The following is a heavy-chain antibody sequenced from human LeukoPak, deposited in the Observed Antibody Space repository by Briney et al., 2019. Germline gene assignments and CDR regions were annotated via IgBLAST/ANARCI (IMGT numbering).Heavy chain of an antibody. Sequence: GGTLRLSCAASGFTFSSYGMSWVRQAPGKGLEWVSAISGSGGSTYYADSVKGRFTISRDNAKNSLYLQMNSLRAEDTAVYYCARDLMGIAYRGAFYYWGQGTLVTVSS. CDR2: ISGSGGST. D-gene: IGHD6-13*01. V-gene: IGHV3-23*01. J-gene: IGHJ4*02. CDR1: GFTFSSYG. CDR3: ARDLMGIAYRGAFYY.